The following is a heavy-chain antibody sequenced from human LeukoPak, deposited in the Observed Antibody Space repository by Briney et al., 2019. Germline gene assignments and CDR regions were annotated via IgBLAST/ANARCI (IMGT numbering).Heavy chain of an antibody. CDR3: ARGSSSGAYYFDY. Sequence: ASVKVSCKASGYTFSNFYMNWVRQAPGQGLEWMGILNPSGGSTRYAQKFQGRVTMTRDASTSTVYMELSSLRSEDTAVYYCARGSSSGAYYFDYWGQGDLVTVSS. D-gene: IGHD3-22*01. CDR2: LNPSGGST. CDR1: GYTFSNFY. J-gene: IGHJ4*02. V-gene: IGHV1-46*01.